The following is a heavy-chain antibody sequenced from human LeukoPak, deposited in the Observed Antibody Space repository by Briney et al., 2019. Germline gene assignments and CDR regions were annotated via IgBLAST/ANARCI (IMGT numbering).Heavy chain of an antibody. Sequence: SETLSLTCTVSGGSINSTSNYWGWIRQPPGKGLEWIGIIYYSGSTSYNPSLKSRVTISVDRSKNQFSLKLSSVTAADTAVYYCARGATYYDSTPGAFDIWGQGTMVTVSS. CDR2: IYYSGST. D-gene: IGHD3-22*01. CDR3: ARGATYYDSTPGAFDI. CDR1: GGSINSTSNY. J-gene: IGHJ3*02. V-gene: IGHV4-39*07.